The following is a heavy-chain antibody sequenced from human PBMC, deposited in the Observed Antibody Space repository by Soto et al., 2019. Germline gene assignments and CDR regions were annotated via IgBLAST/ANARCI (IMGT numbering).Heavy chain of an antibody. CDR2: ISGSGGST. CDR3: AKAVRYYGSGSYPDY. V-gene: IGHV3-23*01. D-gene: IGHD3-10*01. CDR1: GFTFSSYA. J-gene: IGHJ4*02. Sequence: GGSLRLSXAASGFTFSSYAMSWVRQAPGKGLEWVSAISGSGGSTYYADSVKGRFTISRDNSKNTLYLQMNSLRAEDTAVYYCAKAVRYYGSGSYPDYWGQGTLVTVSS.